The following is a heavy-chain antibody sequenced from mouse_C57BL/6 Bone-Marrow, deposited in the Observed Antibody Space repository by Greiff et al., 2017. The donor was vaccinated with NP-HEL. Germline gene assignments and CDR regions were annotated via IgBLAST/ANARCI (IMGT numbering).Heavy chain of an antibody. V-gene: IGHV1-72*01. CDR3: ARYYYGSRDWYFDF. CDR2: IDPNSGGT. D-gene: IGHD1-1*01. Sequence: QVQLQQPGADLVKPGASVKLSCKASGYTFTSYWMHWVKQRPGRGLEWIGRIDPNSGGTKFNEKFKTKATLTVDKPSSTAYMHLSSLTSEDSAVYYCARYYYGSRDWYFDFWGTGTTVTVSA. CDR1: GYTFTSYW. J-gene: IGHJ1*03.